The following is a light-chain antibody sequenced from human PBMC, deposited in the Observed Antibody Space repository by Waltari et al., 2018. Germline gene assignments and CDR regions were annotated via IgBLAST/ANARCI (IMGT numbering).Light chain of an antibody. Sequence: TCRASEENDKDLAWFQQKPGTVPKRLIYGASTLQSGVPSRFTGSRSGTEFNLTISSLQPEDFVTYYCLQHNTYPCTFGQGTKVELK. CDR2: GAS. V-gene: IGKV1-17*03. CDR3: LQHNTYPCT. CDR1: EENDKD. J-gene: IGKJ1*01.